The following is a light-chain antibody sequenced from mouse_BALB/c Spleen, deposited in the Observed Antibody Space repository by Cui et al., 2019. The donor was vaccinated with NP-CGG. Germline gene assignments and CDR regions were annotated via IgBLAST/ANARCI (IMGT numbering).Light chain of an antibody. CDR3: ALWYSNHWV. CDR2: GTN. CDR1: TGAVTTSNY. Sequence: QAVVTRESALTTSPGETVTLTCLSSTGAVTTSNYANWVQEKPDHLFTGLIGGTNNRAPGIPARFSGSLIGDKAALTITGAQTEDEAIYFCALWYSNHWVFGGGTKLTVL. J-gene: IGLJ1*01. V-gene: IGLV1*01.